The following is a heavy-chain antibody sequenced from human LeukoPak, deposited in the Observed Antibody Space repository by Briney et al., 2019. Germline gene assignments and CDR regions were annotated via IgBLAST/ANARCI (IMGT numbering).Heavy chain of an antibody. CDR3: ARVRCSGGSCPYYYYYYYMDV. CDR2: IHYSGST. CDR1: GGSISSSSYY. D-gene: IGHD2-15*01. Sequence: PSETLSLTCSVSGGSISSSSYYWAWIRQPPGKGLEWIGSIHYSGSTYYNPSLQSRVTISIDTSKNQFSLKLRFVTAADTAVYYCARVRCSGGSCPYYYYYYYMDVWGKGTTVTVSS. J-gene: IGHJ6*03. V-gene: IGHV4-39*07.